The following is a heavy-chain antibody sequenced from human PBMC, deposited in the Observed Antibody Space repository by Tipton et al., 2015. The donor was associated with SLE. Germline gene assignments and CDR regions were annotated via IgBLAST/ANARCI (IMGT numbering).Heavy chain of an antibody. CDR1: GDPFSSETYL. Sequence: TLSLTCTVSGDPFSSETYLWGWIRQPPGKGLEWIGDIYYTGSTYYNPSLKSRVTISVDTSENHFSLSLNSVTAADTAVYYCARATDFWSGYWYFDLWGRGTPVTVSS. CDR2: IYYTGST. J-gene: IGHJ2*01. V-gene: IGHV4-61*03. CDR3: ARATDFWSGYWYFDL. D-gene: IGHD3-3*01.